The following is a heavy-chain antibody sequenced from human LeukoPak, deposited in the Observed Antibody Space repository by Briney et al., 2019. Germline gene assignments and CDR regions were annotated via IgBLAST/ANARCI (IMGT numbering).Heavy chain of an antibody. CDR2: ISWNSGSI. J-gene: IGHJ5*02. D-gene: IGHD2/OR15-2a*01. CDR1: GFTYDDYA. CDR3: ARDTSIA. Sequence: GRSLRLSCAASGFTYDDYAMHWVRQAPGKGLEWVAGISWNSGSIGYADSVKGRFTISRDNSKNTLYLQMNSLRAEDTAVYYCARDTSIAWGQGTLVTVSS. V-gene: IGHV3-9*01.